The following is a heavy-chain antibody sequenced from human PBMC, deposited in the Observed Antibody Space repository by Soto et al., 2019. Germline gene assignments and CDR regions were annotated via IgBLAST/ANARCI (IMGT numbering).Heavy chain of an antibody. D-gene: IGHD3-10*01. V-gene: IGHV1-69*01. J-gene: IGHJ5*02. CDR2: IIPIFGTA. Sequence: QVQLVQSGAEVKKPGSSVKVSCKASGGTFSSYAISWVRQAPGHGLEWMGGIIPIFGTANYAQKVQGSVTITVDESTSTANRELARLRCGDTAVYYCPKVDSPRSPKYYYCSGSHYSWFAPCGQGALVTVSS. CDR1: GGTFSSYA. CDR3: PKVDSPRSPKYYYCSGSHYSWFAP.